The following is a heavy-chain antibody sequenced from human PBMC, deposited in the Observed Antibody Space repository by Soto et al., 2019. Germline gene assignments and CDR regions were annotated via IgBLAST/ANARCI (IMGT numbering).Heavy chain of an antibody. D-gene: IGHD6-19*01. CDR3: ASILTDSSGWYHFQH. CDR1: GASISSYY. V-gene: IGHV4-59*01. Sequence: SETLSLTCTVSGASISSYYWSWIRQPPGKGLEWIGYISNIGSTSCNPSLKSRLSISVDTSKSQFSLTLTSVTAADTAVYYCASILTDSSGWYHFQHWGQGTLVTVSS. CDR2: ISNIGST. J-gene: IGHJ1*01.